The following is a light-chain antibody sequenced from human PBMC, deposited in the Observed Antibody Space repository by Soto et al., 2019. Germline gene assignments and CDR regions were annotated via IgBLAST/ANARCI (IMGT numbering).Light chain of an antibody. CDR3: QQYNSYQP. J-gene: IGKJ1*01. V-gene: IGKV1-5*03. CDR1: QSISSW. CDR2: KAS. Sequence: DIPRSRAQSTRCVSVGGRGAVTCRGSQSISSWLAWYQQKPGKAPKLLIYKASSLESGVPSGFSGSGSGTDFTPPTSPLQPAESARYYCQQYNSYQPFSQGTKVDI.